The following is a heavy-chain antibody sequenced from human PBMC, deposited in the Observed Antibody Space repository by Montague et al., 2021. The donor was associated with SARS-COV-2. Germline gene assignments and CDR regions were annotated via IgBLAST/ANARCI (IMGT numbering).Heavy chain of an antibody. J-gene: IGHJ6*02. CDR3: ASGIYPSGSYYNRYYYGLNI. D-gene: IGHD3-10*01. CDR1: GGTISSYY. CDR2: INHSANT. V-gene: IGHV4-34*01. Sequence: SETLSLTCTVTGGTISSYYYSWIRQPPEKGPEWIGEINHSANTKYNPSLKSPVTISIDTSKNQFSLKMTSVTAADTATYYCASGIYPSGSYYNRYYYGLNICGPGTTVIVSS.